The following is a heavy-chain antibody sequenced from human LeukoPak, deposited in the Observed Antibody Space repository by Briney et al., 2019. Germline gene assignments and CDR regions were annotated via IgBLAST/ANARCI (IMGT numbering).Heavy chain of an antibody. CDR2: IVVGSGNT. V-gene: IGHV1-58*01. CDR3: AADLSDFWSGYWTMDV. CDR1: GFTFTSSA. D-gene: IGHD3-3*01. Sequence: GASVKVSCKASGFTFTSSAVQWVRQARGQRLEWIGWIVVGSGNTNYAQKFQERVTITRDMSTSTAYMELSSLRSEDTAVYYCAADLSDFWSGYWTMDVWGKGTTVTVSS. J-gene: IGHJ6*03.